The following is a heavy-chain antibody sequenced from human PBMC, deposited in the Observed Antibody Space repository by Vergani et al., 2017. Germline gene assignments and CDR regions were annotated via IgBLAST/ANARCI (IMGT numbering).Heavy chain of an antibody. J-gene: IGHJ3*02. CDR3: ARDQQKAGLGELSTHDAFDI. Sequence: QVQLVESGGGVVQPGRSLRLSCAASGFTFSSYGMHWVRQAPGKGLELVAVIWYDGSNKYYADSVKGRFTISRDNSKNTLYLQMNSLRAEDTAVYYCARDQQKAGLGELSTHDAFDIWGQGTMVTVSS. CDR2: IWYDGSNK. D-gene: IGHD3-16*02. V-gene: IGHV3-33*01. CDR1: GFTFSSYG.